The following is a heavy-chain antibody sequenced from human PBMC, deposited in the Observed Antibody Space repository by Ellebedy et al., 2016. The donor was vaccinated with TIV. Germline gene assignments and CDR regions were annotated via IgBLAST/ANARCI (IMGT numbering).Heavy chain of an antibody. CDR2: IIPILGIA. CDR3: ARGQQQWLPYYYYYGMDV. CDR1: GYTFTSYY. D-gene: IGHD6-19*01. J-gene: IGHJ6*02. Sequence: AASVKVSCKASGYTFTSYYMHWVRQAPGQGLEWMGRIIPILGIANYAQKFQGRVTMTRNTSISTAYMELSSLRSEDTAVYYCARGQQQWLPYYYYYGMDVWGQGTTVTVSS. V-gene: IGHV1-46*01.